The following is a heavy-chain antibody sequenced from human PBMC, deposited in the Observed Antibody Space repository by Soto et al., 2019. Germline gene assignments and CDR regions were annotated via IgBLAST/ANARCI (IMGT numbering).Heavy chain of an antibody. CDR1: GYTFTSYG. CDR2: ISAYNGNT. Sequence: GASMKVSCKASGYTFTSYGISWVRQAPGQGLEWMGWISAYNGNTNYAQKLQGRVTMTTDTSTSTAYMELRSLRSDDTAVYYCAKSYSRFLEWLDPLQAWDWGQGTLVTVSS. D-gene: IGHD3-3*01. V-gene: IGHV1-18*04. CDR3: AKSYSRFLEWLDPLQAWD. J-gene: IGHJ4*02.